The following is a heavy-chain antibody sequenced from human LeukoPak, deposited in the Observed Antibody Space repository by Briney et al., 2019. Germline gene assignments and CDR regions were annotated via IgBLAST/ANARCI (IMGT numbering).Heavy chain of an antibody. Sequence: GGSLRLSCAASGFTFSSYAMSWVRQAPGKGLEWVSGISWNSGSIGYADSVKGRFTISRDNAKNSLYLQMNSLRAEDTALYYCAKEMLGPFDIWGQGTMVTVSS. V-gene: IGHV3-9*01. CDR3: AKEMLGPFDI. J-gene: IGHJ3*02. CDR2: ISWNSGSI. D-gene: IGHD3-10*02. CDR1: GFTFSSYA.